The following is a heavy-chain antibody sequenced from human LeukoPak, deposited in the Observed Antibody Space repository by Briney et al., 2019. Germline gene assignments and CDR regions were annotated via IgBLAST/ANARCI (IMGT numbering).Heavy chain of an antibody. CDR1: GYTFTSYA. D-gene: IGHD3-10*01. V-gene: IGHV1-3*01. CDR3: ARARRGVPPSDYGMDV. Sequence: ASVKVSCKASGYTFTSYAMHWVRQAPGQRLEWMGWINAGNGNTKYSQKFQGRVTITRDTSASTAYMELSSLRSEDTAVYYCARARRGVPPSDYGMDVWGQGTTVTVSS. J-gene: IGHJ6*02. CDR2: INAGNGNT.